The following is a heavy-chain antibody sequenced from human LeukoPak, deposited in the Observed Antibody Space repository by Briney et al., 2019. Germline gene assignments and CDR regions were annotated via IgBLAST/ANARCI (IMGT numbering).Heavy chain of an antibody. CDR1: GFTFSSYW. J-gene: IGHJ4*02. CDR2: IKQDGSEK. D-gene: IGHD6-19*01. Sequence: GGSLRLSCAASGFTFSSYWMSWVRQAPGKGLEWVANIKQDGSEKYYVDSVKGRFTISRDNAKNSLYLQMNSLRAEDTAVYYCARDPGIAVAGGFDYWGQGTLVTVSS. V-gene: IGHV3-7*01. CDR3: ARDPGIAVAGGFDY.